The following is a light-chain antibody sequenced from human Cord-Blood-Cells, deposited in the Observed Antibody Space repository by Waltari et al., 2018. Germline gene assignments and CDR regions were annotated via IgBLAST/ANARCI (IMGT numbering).Light chain of an antibody. CDR1: QGISSY. Sequence: IQLTQSPSSLSASVGDRVTITCRASQGISSYLAWYQQKPGKAPKLLIYAASTLQSGVPSRFSGSGSWTDFTHTISSLQPEDFATYYCQQLNSYPPSLTFGGGTKVEIK. CDR3: QQLNSYPPSLT. CDR2: AAS. J-gene: IGKJ4*01. V-gene: IGKV1-9*01.